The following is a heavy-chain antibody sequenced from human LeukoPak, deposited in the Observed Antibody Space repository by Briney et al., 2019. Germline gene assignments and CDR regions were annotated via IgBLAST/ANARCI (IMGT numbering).Heavy chain of an antibody. CDR1: GYSVTELS. Sequence: ASVKVSCKVSGYSVTELSTHWVRQAPGKGLEWMGGFDPGSSEIIYEQKFQDRVTMTEDTTTDTAYMELSSLRSEDTALYYCATGTHSDLVPFWGQGTLVTVSS. J-gene: IGHJ4*02. CDR3: ATGTHSDLVPF. CDR2: FDPGSSEI. D-gene: IGHD2-21*01. V-gene: IGHV1-24*01.